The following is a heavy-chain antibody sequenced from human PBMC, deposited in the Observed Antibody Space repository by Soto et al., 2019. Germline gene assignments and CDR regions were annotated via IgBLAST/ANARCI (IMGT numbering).Heavy chain of an antibody. CDR2: IYYSGST. CDR1: GGSISSYY. CDR3: ARVAARASFDY. J-gene: IGHJ4*02. Sequence: PSETLSLTCTVSGGSISSYYWSWIRQPPGKGLEWIGYIYYSGSTNYNPSLKSRVTISVDTSKNQFSLKLSSVTAADTAVYYCARVAARASFDYWGQRSLVPVAS. D-gene: IGHD6-6*01. V-gene: IGHV4-59*01.